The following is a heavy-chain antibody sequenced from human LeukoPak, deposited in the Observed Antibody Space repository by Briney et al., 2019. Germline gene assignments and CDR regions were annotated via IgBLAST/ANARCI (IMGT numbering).Heavy chain of an antibody. V-gene: IGHV1-18*01. CDR2: ISAYNGNT. J-gene: IGHJ4*02. D-gene: IGHD6-13*01. CDR3: ARDQQQLAFDY. CDR1: GYTFTSYG. Sequence: ASVKVSCKASGYTFTSYGISWVRQAPGQGLEWMGWISAYNGNTNYAQKLQGRVTMTTDTSTSTGYMELRSLRSDDTAVYYCARDQQQLAFDYWGQGTLVTVSS.